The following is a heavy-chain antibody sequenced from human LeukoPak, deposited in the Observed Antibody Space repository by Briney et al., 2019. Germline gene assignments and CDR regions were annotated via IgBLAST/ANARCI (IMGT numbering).Heavy chain of an antibody. Sequence: PGGSLRLSCAASGFTFSGSAMHWVRQASGKGLEWVGRIRSKANSYATAYAASVKGRFAISRDDSKNTAYLQMNSLKTGDTAVYYCTRGLGYYYDSSGPYWGQGTLVTVSS. V-gene: IGHV3-73*01. D-gene: IGHD3-22*01. J-gene: IGHJ4*02. CDR2: IRSKANSYAT. CDR1: GFTFSGSA. CDR3: TRGLGYYYDSSGPY.